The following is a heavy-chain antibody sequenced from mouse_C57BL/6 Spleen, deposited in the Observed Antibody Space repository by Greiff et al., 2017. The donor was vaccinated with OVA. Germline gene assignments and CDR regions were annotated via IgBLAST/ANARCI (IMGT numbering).Heavy chain of an antibody. Sequence: QVQLQQSGAELVRPGASVTLSCKASGYTFTDYEMHWVKQTPVHGLEWIGAIAPETGGTAYNQKFTGKAILTADKSSSTAYMELRSLTTEDSAVYYCTISYGNYGWFAYWGQGTLVTVSA. V-gene: IGHV1-15*01. CDR2: IAPETGGT. J-gene: IGHJ3*01. CDR1: GYTFTDYE. D-gene: IGHD2-1*01. CDR3: TISYGNYGWFAY.